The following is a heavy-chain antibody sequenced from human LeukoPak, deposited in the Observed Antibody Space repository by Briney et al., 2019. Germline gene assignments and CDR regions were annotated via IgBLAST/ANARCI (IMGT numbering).Heavy chain of an antibody. Sequence: SETLSLTCAVYGGSFSGYYWSWIRQPPGKGLEWIGEINHSGSTNYNPSLKSRVTISVDTSKNQFSPKLSSVTAADTAVYYCARARTRELLDYWGQGTLVTVSS. CDR2: INHSGST. CDR3: ARARTRELLDY. V-gene: IGHV4-34*01. CDR1: GGSFSGYY. J-gene: IGHJ4*02. D-gene: IGHD1-26*01.